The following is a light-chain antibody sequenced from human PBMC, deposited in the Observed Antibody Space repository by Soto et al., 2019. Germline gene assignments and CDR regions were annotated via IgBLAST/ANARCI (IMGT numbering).Light chain of an antibody. CDR3: QTWDTGARVV. J-gene: IGLJ2*01. CDR2: LSSDGSH. Sequence: QSVLTQSPSASASLGASVKLTCTLSSGHSSYAIAWHQQQPEKGPRYLMKLSSDGSHSKGGGIPDRFSGSSTGAERYRTISSLQSEDEADYYCQTWDTGARVVFGGGTKVTVL. CDR1: SGHSSYA. V-gene: IGLV4-69*01.